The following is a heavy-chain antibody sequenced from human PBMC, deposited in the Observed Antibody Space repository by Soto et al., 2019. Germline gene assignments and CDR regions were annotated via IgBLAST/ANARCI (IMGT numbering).Heavy chain of an antibody. V-gene: IGHV3-15*01. CDR2: IKSKTDGGTT. Sequence: EVQLVESGGGLVKPGGSLRLSCAASGFTFSNAWMSWVRQAPGKGLEWVGRIKSKTDGGTTDYAAPVKGRFTISRDDSKNTLYLQMNSLRAEDTAVYYCANGGRPERGVNGGIVGVPWGQGTLVTVSS. CDR1: GFTFSNAW. D-gene: IGHD1-26*01. CDR3: ANGGRPERGVNGGIVGVP. J-gene: IGHJ5*02.